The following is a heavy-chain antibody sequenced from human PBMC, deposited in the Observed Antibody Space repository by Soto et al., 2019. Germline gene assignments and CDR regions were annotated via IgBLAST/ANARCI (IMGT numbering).Heavy chain of an antibody. CDR1: GFTFSSNY. CDR2: IYSGVST. D-gene: IGHD2-2*01. CDR3: ARDLRYCSSTSCYHGMDV. J-gene: IGHJ6*02. V-gene: IGHV3-53*01. Sequence: XGSLRLSFAASGFTFSSNYMSWVRQAPGKGLEWVSVIYSGVSTYYADSVKGRFTISRNNSKNTLYLQMNSLRAEDTAVYYCARDLRYCSSTSCYHGMDVWGQGTTVTVSS.